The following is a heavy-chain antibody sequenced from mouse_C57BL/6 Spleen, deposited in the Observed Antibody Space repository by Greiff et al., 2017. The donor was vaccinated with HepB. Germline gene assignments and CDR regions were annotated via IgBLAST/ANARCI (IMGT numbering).Heavy chain of an antibody. V-gene: IGHV1-82*01. CDR3: ARSSYGTLFDY. J-gene: IGHJ2*01. Sequence: QVQLQQSGPELVKPGASVKISCKASGYAFSSSWMNWVKQRPGKGLEWIGRIYPGDGDTNYNGKFKGKATLTADKSSSTAYMQLSSLTSEDSAVYFCARSSYGTLFDYWGQGTTLTVSS. CDR2: IYPGDGDT. D-gene: IGHD1-1*01. CDR1: GYAFSSSW.